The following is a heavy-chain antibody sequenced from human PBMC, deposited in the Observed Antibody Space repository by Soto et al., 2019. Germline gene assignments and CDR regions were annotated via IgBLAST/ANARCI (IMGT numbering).Heavy chain of an antibody. CDR3: AGGVYYYDY. D-gene: IGHD3-22*01. J-gene: IGHJ4*02. CDR2: MSYDGSDE. Sequence: AGGSLRLSCAVSGFTFSNYGMHWVRQAPGKGLEWVAMMSYDGSDEYYADSVKGRFTISRDNSKNTLYLQMNSLRIEDTAVYYCAGGVYYYDYWGQGTQVTVSS. CDR1: GFTFSNYG. V-gene: IGHV3-30*03.